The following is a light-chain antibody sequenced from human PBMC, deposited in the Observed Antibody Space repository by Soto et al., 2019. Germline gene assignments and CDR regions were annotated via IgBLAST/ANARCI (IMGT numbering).Light chain of an antibody. CDR2: GAS. Sequence: EIVMTHSPATLSVSQWEIATLSCRASQSVSSNYLAWYHQKPGQAPRLLIYGASNRATGIPDRFSGSGPGTDFTLTISRLEPEDFAVYYCHQYGSSPATLGQGTKVDIK. V-gene: IGKV3-20*01. CDR3: HQYGSSPAT. CDR1: QSVSSNY. J-gene: IGKJ1*01.